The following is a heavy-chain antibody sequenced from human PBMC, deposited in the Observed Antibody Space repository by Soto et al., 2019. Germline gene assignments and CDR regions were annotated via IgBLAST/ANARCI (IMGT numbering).Heavy chain of an antibody. J-gene: IGHJ4*02. CDR3: ARGDGLAVAGITFDS. D-gene: IGHD6-19*01. CDR1: GYTFSDYY. Sequence: QVQLVQSGAEVKNPGASVKVSCKASGYTFSDYYMHWVRQAPGQGLEWMGRIDPNSGGTNSAQKFQGWVSMTRDPSISTAYMELSRLKSDDTAVYYCARGDGLAVAGITFDSWGQGTLVTVSS. V-gene: IGHV1-2*04. CDR2: IDPNSGGT.